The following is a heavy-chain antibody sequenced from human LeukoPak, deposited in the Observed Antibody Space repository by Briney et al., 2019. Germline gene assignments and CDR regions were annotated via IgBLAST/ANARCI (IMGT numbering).Heavy chain of an antibody. Sequence: SETLSLTCTVSGVSISSYYWSWIRQPPGKGLEWVGEINHSGSTNYNPSLKSRVTISVDTSKNQFSLKLSSVTAADTAVYYCARGPRYYYGSGSYLHCFDYWGQGTLVTVSS. CDR1: GVSISSYY. D-gene: IGHD3-10*01. CDR2: INHSGST. J-gene: IGHJ4*02. CDR3: ARGPRYYYGSGSYLHCFDY. V-gene: IGHV4-34*01.